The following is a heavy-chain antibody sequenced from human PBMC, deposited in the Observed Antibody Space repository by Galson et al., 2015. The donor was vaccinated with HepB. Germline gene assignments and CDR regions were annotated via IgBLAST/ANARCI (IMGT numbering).Heavy chain of an antibody. CDR2: ISSNDVTL. V-gene: IGHV3-48*01. D-gene: IGHD3-3*01. CDR1: GFSFSDYS. CDR3: TRALDFWGGNYVYFDS. Sequence: SLRLSCAASGFSFSDYSMNWVRQAPGKGLEWISYISSNDVTLYYADSVKGRFTISTDSAKKSLYLQMNNLRVEDTAVYYCTRALDFWGGNYVYFDSWGQGVMVTVSS. J-gene: IGHJ4*02.